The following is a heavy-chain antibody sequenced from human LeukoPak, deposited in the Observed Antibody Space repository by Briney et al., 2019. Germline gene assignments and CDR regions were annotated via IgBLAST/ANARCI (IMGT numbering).Heavy chain of an antibody. Sequence: TPSETLSLTCTVSGGSISSYYWSWIRQPPGKGLEWIGYIYYSGSTNYNPSLKSRVTISVDRSKNQFSLKLSSVTAADTAVYYCARMYRWSVFDYWGQGTLVTVSS. CDR1: GGSISSYY. CDR2: IYYSGST. J-gene: IGHJ4*02. V-gene: IGHV4-59*12. CDR3: ARMYRWSVFDY. D-gene: IGHD1-26*01.